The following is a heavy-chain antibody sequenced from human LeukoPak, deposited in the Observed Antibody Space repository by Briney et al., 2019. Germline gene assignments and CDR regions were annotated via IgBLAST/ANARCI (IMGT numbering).Heavy chain of an antibody. Sequence: ASVKVSCKASGYTFTSYDINWVRQATGQGLEWMGWMNPNSGNTGYAQKFQGRVTITRNTSINTAYMELSSLRSEDTAVYYCARGILRFLEWLRTELDYWGQGTLVTVSS. D-gene: IGHD3-3*01. CDR3: ARGILRFLEWLRTELDY. V-gene: IGHV1-8*03. CDR2: MNPNSGNT. J-gene: IGHJ4*02. CDR1: GYTFTSYD.